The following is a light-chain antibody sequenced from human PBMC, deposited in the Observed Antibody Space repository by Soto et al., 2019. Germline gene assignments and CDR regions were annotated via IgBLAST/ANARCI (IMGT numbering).Light chain of an antibody. CDR1: SGHSAYR. CDR2: VNSDGSH. CDR3: QTWGTGIQV. Sequence: QAVVTQSPSASASLGASVKLTCTLSSGHSAYRIAWHQQQPEKGPRYLMKVNSDGSHTKGDGIPDRFSGSSSGAERYLIISSLQSEDEADYYCQTWGTGIQVFGGGTQLTVL. J-gene: IGLJ2*01. V-gene: IGLV4-69*01.